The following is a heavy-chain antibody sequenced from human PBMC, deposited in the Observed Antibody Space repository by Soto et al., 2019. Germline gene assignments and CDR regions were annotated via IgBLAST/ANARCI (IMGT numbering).Heavy chain of an antibody. D-gene: IGHD3-22*01. J-gene: IGHJ5*02. CDR2: IIPIFGTA. V-gene: IGHV1-69*01. CDR3: ARIYYYDSSGYYEHDP. Sequence: QGQLVQSWAEVQKPGSSVKVSCTASGGTFSSYAISWVRQAPGQGLEWRGGIIPIFGTANYAQKFQGRVTITSDESTSTAYMELSSLRSEDTALYYCARIYYYDSSGYYEHDPWCQGTLVTVSA. CDR1: GGTFSSYA.